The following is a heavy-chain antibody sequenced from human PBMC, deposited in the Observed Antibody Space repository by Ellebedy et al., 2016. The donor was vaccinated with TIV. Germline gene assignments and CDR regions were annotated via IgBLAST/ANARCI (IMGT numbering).Heavy chain of an antibody. V-gene: IGHV3-11*01. Sequence: GGSLRLSCAASGFIFSDYYMIWIRQAPGKGLEWVSYISNSGSTIYYADSVKGRFTISRDNAKNSLSLLMNSLRAEDTAVYYCARDARFIDQQHNWFDPWGQGTLVTVSP. CDR1: GFIFSDYY. D-gene: IGHD2-2*01. CDR2: ISNSGSTI. CDR3: ARDARFIDQQHNWFDP. J-gene: IGHJ5*02.